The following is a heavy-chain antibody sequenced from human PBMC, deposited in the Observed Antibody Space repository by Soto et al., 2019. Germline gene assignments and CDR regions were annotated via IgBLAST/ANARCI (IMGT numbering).Heavy chain of an antibody. CDR1: GFTFSQFW. V-gene: IGHV3-7*01. D-gene: IGHD2-15*01. Sequence: EVQLVESGGGLVQPGGSLRLSCAASGFTFSQFWMTWVRQAPGKGLEWVANIRQDGSEKYYVDSVKGRLTISRENAKNSPFLQMNSLGVEDTAVYYCARVGVVVVAAASYDYYYYMDVWGKGTAVTVSS. CDR3: ARVGVVVVAAASYDYYYYMDV. J-gene: IGHJ6*03. CDR2: IRQDGSEK.